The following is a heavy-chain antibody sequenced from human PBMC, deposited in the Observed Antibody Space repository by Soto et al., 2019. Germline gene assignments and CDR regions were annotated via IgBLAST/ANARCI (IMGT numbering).Heavy chain of an antibody. CDR2: MNPNSANT. Sequence: ASVKVSCKASGYTFTSYDINWVRQATGQGLEWMGWMNPNSANTGYAQKFQDRVTITADKSTNTAYMELRSLFSEDTAVYYCARGHEYGGNSDAFDIWGQGTVVTVSS. J-gene: IGHJ3*02. CDR1: GYTFTSYD. D-gene: IGHD4-17*01. CDR3: ARGHEYGGNSDAFDI. V-gene: IGHV1-8*01.